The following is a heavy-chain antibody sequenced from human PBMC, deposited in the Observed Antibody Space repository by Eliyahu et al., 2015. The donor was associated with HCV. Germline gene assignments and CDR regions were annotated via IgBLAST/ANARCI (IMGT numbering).Heavy chain of an antibody. CDR1: GFTFSIYA. CDR3: AKQSSSWSGSHFDY. D-gene: IGHD6-13*01. J-gene: IGHJ4*02. V-gene: IGHV3-23*01. CDR2: ISGSGGST. Sequence: EVQLLESGGGLVQPGGSLRLSCAASGFTFSIYAMNWVRQAPGKGLEWVSGISGSGGSTNYADSVKGRFTISRDNSKNTLFLQMNSLRAEDTAVYYCAKQSSSWSGSHFDYWGQGTLVTVSS.